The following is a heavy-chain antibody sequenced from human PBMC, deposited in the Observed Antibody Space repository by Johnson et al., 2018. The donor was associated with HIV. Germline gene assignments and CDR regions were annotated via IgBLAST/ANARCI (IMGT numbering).Heavy chain of an antibody. J-gene: IGHJ3*02. CDR1: GFTFSNYG. V-gene: IGHV3-30*04. D-gene: IGHD6-13*01. CDR2: ISYDGSNK. Sequence: QMLLVESGGGVFQPGGSVRLSCTASGFTFSNYGIHWVRQAPGKGLEWVAVISYDGSNKYYAEYVKGRFTISRDNSKNTLYLQMNSLRAEDTAVYYCASFAAAGDAFDIWGQGTMVTVSS. CDR3: ASFAAAGDAFDI.